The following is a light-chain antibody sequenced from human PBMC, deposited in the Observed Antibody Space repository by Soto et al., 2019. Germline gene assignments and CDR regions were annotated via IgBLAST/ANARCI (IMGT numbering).Light chain of an antibody. Sequence: QSVLTQPPSVSEAPGQKVTISCSGSSSNIGNNYVSWYQHLPGTAPKLLIYDNNKRPSGIPDRFSGSKSGTSATLGITGLQTGDEADYYCGTWDSSLSALFGGGTKLTVL. CDR1: SSNIGNNY. CDR3: GTWDSSLSAL. V-gene: IGLV1-51*01. CDR2: DNN. J-gene: IGLJ2*01.